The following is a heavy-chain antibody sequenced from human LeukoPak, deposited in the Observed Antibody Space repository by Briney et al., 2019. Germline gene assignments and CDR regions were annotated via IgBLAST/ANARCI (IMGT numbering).Heavy chain of an antibody. V-gene: IGHV4-34*09. CDR3: ARGFLEWLFFDY. D-gene: IGHD3-3*01. CDR2: IYYSGST. CDR1: GGSFSGYY. Sequence: KPSETLSLTCAVYGGSFSGYYWSWIRQPPGKGLEWIGYIYYSGSTYYNPSRKSRVTISVDTSKNQFSLKLSSVTAADTAVYYCARGFLEWLFFDYWGQGTLVTVSS. J-gene: IGHJ4*02.